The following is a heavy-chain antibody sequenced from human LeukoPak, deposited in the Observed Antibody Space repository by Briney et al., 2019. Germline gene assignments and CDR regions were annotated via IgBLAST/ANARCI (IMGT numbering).Heavy chain of an antibody. V-gene: IGHV3-23*01. CDR2: ISNNGGYT. CDR1: GFTFSSSA. CDR3: AREPDYGAYGIDY. D-gene: IGHD4-17*01. J-gene: IGHJ4*02. Sequence: GGSLRLSCAASGFTFSSSAMSWVRQAPGKGLEWVSAISNNGGYTYYADSVQGRFTISRDNSKNTLCLQMNSLRVDDTAVYYCAREPDYGAYGIDYWGQGTLVTVSS.